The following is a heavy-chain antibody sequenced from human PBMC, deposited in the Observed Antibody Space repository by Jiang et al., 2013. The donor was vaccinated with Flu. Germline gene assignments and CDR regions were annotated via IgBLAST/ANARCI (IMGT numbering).Heavy chain of an antibody. Sequence: GSLRLSCAASGFTFSGHEMTWVRQAPGKGLEWVSYITGSGGTIYYADSVKGRFTISRDNAKNSLYLQMNSLRAEDTAVYYCARVPLFTAGSLDYWGQGTLVTVSS. J-gene: IGHJ4*02. CDR1: GFTFSGHE. D-gene: IGHD2-21*02. CDR3: ARVPLFTAGSLDY. V-gene: IGHV3-48*03. CDR2: ITGSGGTI.